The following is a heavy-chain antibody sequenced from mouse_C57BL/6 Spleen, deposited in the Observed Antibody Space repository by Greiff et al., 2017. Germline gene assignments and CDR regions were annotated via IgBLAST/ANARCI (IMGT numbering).Heavy chain of an antibody. V-gene: IGHV1-50*01. J-gene: IGHJ2*01. CDR3: ARELFFDY. Sequence: VQLQQPGAELVKPGASVKLSCKASGYTFTSYWMQWVKQRPGQGLEWIGEIDPSDSYTNYNQKFKGKATLTADKSSSTAYMQLSSLTSEDSAVYYCARELFFDYWGQGTTLTVSS. CDR1: GYTFTSYW. CDR2: IDPSDSYT.